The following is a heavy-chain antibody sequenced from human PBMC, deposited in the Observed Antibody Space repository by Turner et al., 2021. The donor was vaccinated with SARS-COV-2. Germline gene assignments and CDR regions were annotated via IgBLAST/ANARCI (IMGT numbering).Heavy chain of an antibody. J-gene: IGHJ2*01. CDR1: GYPFTSYD. CDR3: ARGGYCSSTSCAPYWYFDL. V-gene: IGHV1-8*03. CDR2: MNPDSGNT. D-gene: IGHD2-2*01. Sequence: QVQLVQSGAEVKKPGASVKVSGTASGYPFTSYDINWVRQATGQGLEWMGWMNPDSGNTAYAQKFQGRVNITRNTSISTAYMELSRLRSEDTAVYYCARGGYCSSTSCAPYWYFDLWGRGTLVTVSS.